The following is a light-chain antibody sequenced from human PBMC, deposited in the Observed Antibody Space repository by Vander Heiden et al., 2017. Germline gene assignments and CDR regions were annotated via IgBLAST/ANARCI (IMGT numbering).Light chain of an antibody. Sequence: SVLTQPPPASGTPGQRVTISCSGRSSNIGSNTVNWYQQLPGTAPKLLIYSNNQRPSGVPDRFSGSKSGTSASLAISGLQSEDEADYYCAAWDDSLNGWVFGGGTKLTVL. CDR3: AAWDDSLNGWV. J-gene: IGLJ3*02. CDR2: SNN. CDR1: SSNIGSNT. V-gene: IGLV1-44*01.